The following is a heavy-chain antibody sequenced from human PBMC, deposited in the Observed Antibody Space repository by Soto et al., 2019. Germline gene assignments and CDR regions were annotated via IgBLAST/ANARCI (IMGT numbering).Heavy chain of an antibody. Sequence: EVQLLESGGGLVQTGGSLRLSCAASGFTFSSYAMSWVRQAPGKGLEWVAAISGSGGSTCYADSLKGRFTISRDNPKNTLYLQMNSLRAEDTAVYYCAKGEIWFDPWGQGTLVTVSS. J-gene: IGHJ5*02. CDR1: GFTFSSYA. D-gene: IGHD1-26*01. CDR2: ISGSGGST. V-gene: IGHV3-23*01. CDR3: AKGEIWFDP.